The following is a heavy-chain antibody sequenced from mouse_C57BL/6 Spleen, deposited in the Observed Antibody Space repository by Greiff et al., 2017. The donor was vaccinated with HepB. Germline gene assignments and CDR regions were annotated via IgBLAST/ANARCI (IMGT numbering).Heavy chain of an antibody. V-gene: IGHV1-84*01. CDR2: IYPGSGNT. CDR3: ERGDGSSLAWFAY. Sequence: QLQESGPELVKPGASVKISCKASGYTFTDYYINWVKQRPGQGPEWIGWIYPGSGNTKYNEKFKGKATLTVDTSSSTAYMQLSSLTSEDSAVYFCERGDGSSLAWFAYWGQGTLVTVSA. D-gene: IGHD1-1*01. J-gene: IGHJ3*01. CDR1: GYTFTDYY.